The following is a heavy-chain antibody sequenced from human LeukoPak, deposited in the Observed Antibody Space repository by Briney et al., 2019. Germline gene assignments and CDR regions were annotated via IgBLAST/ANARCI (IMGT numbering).Heavy chain of an antibody. CDR1: GYTFTGYY. D-gene: IGHD1-26*01. Sequence: ASVKVSCKASGYTFTGYYMHWVRQAPGQGLEWMGWINPNSGGTNYAQKFQGRVTMTRDTSISTAYMELSRLRPDDTAVYYCARSLDSGSYYRFGYWGQGTLVTVSS. V-gene: IGHV1-2*02. CDR3: ARSLDSGSYYRFGY. CDR2: INPNSGGT. J-gene: IGHJ4*02.